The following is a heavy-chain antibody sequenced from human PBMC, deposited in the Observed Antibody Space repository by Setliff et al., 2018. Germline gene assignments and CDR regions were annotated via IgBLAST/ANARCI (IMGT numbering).Heavy chain of an antibody. J-gene: IGHJ6*02. V-gene: IGHV4-34*01. CDR2: ISHSGSA. CDR3: ARLSWDGMRYHGLDV. D-gene: IGHD2-8*01. CDR1: GGSFSTYF. Sequence: PSETLRLSCAVYGGSFSTYFWSWIRQPPGKGLEWIGEISHSGSANYNPSLKSRVTISVDTSTNQFSLKLRSVTAADTAVYYCARLSWDGMRYHGLDVWGQGTTVTVSS.